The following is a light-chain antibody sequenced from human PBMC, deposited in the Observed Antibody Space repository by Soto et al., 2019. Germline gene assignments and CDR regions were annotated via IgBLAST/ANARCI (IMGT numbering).Light chain of an antibody. CDR2: VAS. CDR1: QGLSSY. Sequence: IQLTQSPSSLSASVGDRVTITCRGSQGLSSYLAWFQQKPGKAPKLLIYVASTLQTGVPSRFSGSESGTGFTLTISSLQPEDFATYYCQQVNNYPLTFGGGTKVEIK. CDR3: QQVNNYPLT. V-gene: IGKV1-9*01. J-gene: IGKJ4*01.